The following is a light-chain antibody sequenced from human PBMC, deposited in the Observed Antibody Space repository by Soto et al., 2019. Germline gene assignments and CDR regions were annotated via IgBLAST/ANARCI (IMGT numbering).Light chain of an antibody. Sequence: QSVLTQPPSASGTPGQRATISCSGSSSNIGSNTVHWYQQIPGTAPKLLIYSNNQRPSGVPDRFSDSKSGTSASLAISGPRSEDEADYYCAAWDDSLSVYVFGTGTNVTDL. CDR1: SSNIGSNT. J-gene: IGLJ1*01. CDR3: AAWDDSLSVYV. V-gene: IGLV1-47*02. CDR2: SNN.